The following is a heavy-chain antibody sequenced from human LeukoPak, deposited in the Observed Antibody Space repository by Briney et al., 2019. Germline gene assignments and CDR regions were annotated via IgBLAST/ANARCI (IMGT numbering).Heavy chain of an antibody. CDR1: GFTFGDYA. CDR2: ISWIGWVI. D-gene: IGHD2-15*01. Sequence: GGSLRLSCAASGFTFGDYAMHWVRQAPGEGLWWVSGISWIGWVIGYGDSVKCRFTIYRDNANNSLYLEMNSLRAEDIALYFCAKVLVVSASSGAFDIWGQGTMVIVSS. V-gene: IGHV3-9*03. CDR3: AKVLVVSASSGAFDI. J-gene: IGHJ3*02.